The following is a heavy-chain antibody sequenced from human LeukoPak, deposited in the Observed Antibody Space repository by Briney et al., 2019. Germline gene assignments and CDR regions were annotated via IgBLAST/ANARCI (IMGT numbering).Heavy chain of an antibody. V-gene: IGHV1-46*01. Sequence: ASVKVSCKASGYTFTSYYMHWVRQAPGQGLEWMGIINPSGGSTSYAQKFQGRVTMTRDTSTSTVYMELSSLRSEDTAVYYCARVRRYYYDSSGYYPGHFDYWGQGTLVTVSS. CDR2: INPSGGST. CDR3: ARVRRYYYDSSGYYPGHFDY. D-gene: IGHD3-22*01. CDR1: GYTFTSYY. J-gene: IGHJ4*02.